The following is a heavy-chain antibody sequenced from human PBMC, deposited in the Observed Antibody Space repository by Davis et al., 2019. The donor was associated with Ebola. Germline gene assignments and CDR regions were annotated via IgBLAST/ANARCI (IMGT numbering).Heavy chain of an antibody. D-gene: IGHD1-7*01. CDR1: GFTFDQYA. CDR2: INGDGDHT. J-gene: IGHJ5*02. Sequence: GESLKISCAASGFTFDQYAMYWVRQRPGKGLEWVSLINGDGDHTYYTDSVKGRFTISRDNAKNSLYLQMNSLRAEDTAVYYCARGSNWNSVGWFDPWGQGTLVTVSS. V-gene: IGHV3-43*02. CDR3: ARGSNWNSVGWFDP.